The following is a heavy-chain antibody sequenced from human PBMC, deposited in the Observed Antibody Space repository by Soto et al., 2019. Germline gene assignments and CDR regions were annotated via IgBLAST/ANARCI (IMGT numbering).Heavy chain of an antibody. CDR1: GFTLSSYG. J-gene: IGHJ4*02. V-gene: IGHV3-30*18. CDR2: ISSDGSNK. Sequence: PGGSLRISCAASGFTLSSYGMHWVRQAPGKGLEWLAVISSDGSNKYFADSVQGRFSISRDNSKNTLYLQMSRLRTEDTAVYYCAKDNSGSYYWLDSWGQGTLVTVSS. D-gene: IGHD1-26*01. CDR3: AKDNSGSYYWLDS.